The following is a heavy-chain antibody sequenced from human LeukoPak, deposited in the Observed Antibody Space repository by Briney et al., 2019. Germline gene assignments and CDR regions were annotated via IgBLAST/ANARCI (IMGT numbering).Heavy chain of an antibody. J-gene: IGHJ5*02. CDR3: ARAPVTIFGVVIKDGWFDP. CDR1: GGTFSSYA. CDR2: INPNGADT. D-gene: IGHD3-3*01. Sequence: GSSVRVSCKASGGTFSSYAISWVRQAPGQRLEWMGWINPNGADTNYAQKFQGRVTMTRDTSISTAYMELSRLRPDDTALYYCARAPVTIFGVVIKDGWFDPWGQGTLVTVSS. V-gene: IGHV1-2*02.